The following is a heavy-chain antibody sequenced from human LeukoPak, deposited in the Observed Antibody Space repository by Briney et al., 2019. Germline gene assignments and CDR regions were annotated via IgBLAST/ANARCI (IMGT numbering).Heavy chain of an antibody. CDR3: AKDRLGGGSDY. Sequence: GGSLRLSCAASGFTFSSYAMSWVRQAPGKGLEWVSSINGGGGSTYYADSVKGRFTISRDNSKNTLYLQMNSLRAEDTAVYFCAKDRLGGGSDYWGQGTLVTVSS. D-gene: IGHD3-16*01. CDR2: INGGGGST. V-gene: IGHV3-23*01. CDR1: GFTFSSYA. J-gene: IGHJ4*02.